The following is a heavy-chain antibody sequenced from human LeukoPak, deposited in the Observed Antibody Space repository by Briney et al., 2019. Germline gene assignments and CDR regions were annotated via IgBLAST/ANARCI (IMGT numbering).Heavy chain of an antibody. D-gene: IGHD3-10*01. J-gene: IGHJ3*02. CDR3: ARRGVYYFGSGTLDHDAFDI. V-gene: IGHV4-39*07. CDR2: IYYSGST. CDR1: GGSISSSSYY. Sequence: SETLSLTCTVSGGSISSSSYYWGWIRQPPGKGLEWIGSIYYSGSTYYNPSLKSRVTISVDTSKNQFSLKLSSVTAADTAVYYCARRGVYYFGSGTLDHDAFDIWGQGTMVTVSS.